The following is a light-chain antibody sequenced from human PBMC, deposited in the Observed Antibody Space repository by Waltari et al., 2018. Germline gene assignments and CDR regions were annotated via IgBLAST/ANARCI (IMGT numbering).Light chain of an antibody. CDR3: SSYTSSGTVL. CDR1: RSDIGGQNY. V-gene: IGLV2-14*01. J-gene: IGLJ2*01. CDR2: ESS. Sequence: QSALTQPASVSGSPGQSITLSCTGTRSDIGGQNYVPWYQQHPGEAPKLMIYESSNRPSGFSNRFSGSKSGNTASLTISGLQAEYEADYFCSSYTSSGTVLFGGGTKLTVL.